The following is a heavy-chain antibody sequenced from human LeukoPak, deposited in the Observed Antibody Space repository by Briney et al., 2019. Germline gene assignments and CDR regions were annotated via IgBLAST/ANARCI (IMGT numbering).Heavy chain of an antibody. CDR3: ARDLRRSGYSYGHDAFDI. D-gene: IGHD5-18*01. CDR1: GFTFDDYG. CDR2: INWNGGST. V-gene: IGHV3-20*04. J-gene: IGHJ3*02. Sequence: GGSLRLSCAASGFTFDDYGMSWVRQAPGKGLEWVSGINWNGGSTGYADSVKGRFTISRDNAKNSLYLQMNSLRAEDTALYYCARDLRRSGYSYGHDAFDIWGQGTMVTVSS.